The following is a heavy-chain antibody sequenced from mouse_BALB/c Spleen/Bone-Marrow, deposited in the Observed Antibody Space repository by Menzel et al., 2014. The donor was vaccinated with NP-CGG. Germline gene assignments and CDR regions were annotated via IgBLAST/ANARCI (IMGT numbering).Heavy chain of an antibody. Sequence: ESGPGILKLSQTLSLTCSFSGFSLSTSGMGVGWIRPPSGKGLEWLAHIWWDDDKYYNPSLKSQLTISKNTSRNQVFLKITSVDTADTATYCGARRAEDGYAMDYWGQGTSVTVSS. CDR3: ARRAEDGYAMDY. CDR1: GFSLSTSGMG. D-gene: IGHD2-3*01. J-gene: IGHJ4*01. V-gene: IGHV8-8*01. CDR2: IWWDDDK.